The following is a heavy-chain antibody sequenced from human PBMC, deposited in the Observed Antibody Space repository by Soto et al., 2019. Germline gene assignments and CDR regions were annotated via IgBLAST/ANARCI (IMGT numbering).Heavy chain of an antibody. J-gene: IGHJ6*02. D-gene: IGHD3-9*01. CDR3: ARIHYDILTGHYYYGMDV. CDR1: GGSISSYY. V-gene: IGHV4-59*01. CDR2: IYYSGST. Sequence: PSETLSLTCTVSGGSISSYYWSWIRQPPGKGLEWIGYIYYSGSTNYNPSLKSRVTISVDTSKNQFSLKLSSVTAADTAVYYCARIHYDILTGHYYYGMDVWGQGTTVTVSS.